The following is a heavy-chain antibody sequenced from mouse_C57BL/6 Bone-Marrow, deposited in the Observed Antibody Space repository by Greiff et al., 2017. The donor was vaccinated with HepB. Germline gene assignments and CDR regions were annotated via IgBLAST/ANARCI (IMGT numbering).Heavy chain of an antibody. CDR2: IRNKANGYTT. V-gene: IGHV7-3*01. CDR1: GFTFTDYY. CDR3: ARYTLIYDYGSSYDWYFDV. Sequence: EVHLVESGGGLVQPGGSLSLSCAASGFTFTDYYMSWVRQPPGKALEWLGFIRNKANGYTTESSAPVKGRFTISRNNSPSILYLQMNALRAEDSATYYCARYTLIYDYGSSYDWYFDVWGTGTTVTVSS. J-gene: IGHJ1*03. D-gene: IGHD1-1*01.